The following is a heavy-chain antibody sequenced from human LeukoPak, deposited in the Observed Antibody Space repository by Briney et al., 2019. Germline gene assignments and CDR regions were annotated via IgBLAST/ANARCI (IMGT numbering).Heavy chain of an antibody. Sequence: ASVKVSCKASGYTFTGYYMHWVRQAPGQGLEWMGWISAYNGNTNYAQKLQGRVTMTTDTSTSTAYMELRSLRSDDTAVYYCAVGGELHAFDIWGQGTMVTVSS. CDR3: AVGGELHAFDI. CDR2: ISAYNGNT. D-gene: IGHD1-26*01. J-gene: IGHJ3*02. V-gene: IGHV1-18*04. CDR1: GYTFTGYY.